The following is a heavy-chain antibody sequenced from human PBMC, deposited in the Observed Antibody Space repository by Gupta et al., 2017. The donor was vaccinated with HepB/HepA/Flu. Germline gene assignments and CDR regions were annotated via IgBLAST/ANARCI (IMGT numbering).Heavy chain of an antibody. D-gene: IGHD4-17*01. CDR1: GFTFSIYS. J-gene: IGHJ4*02. CDR2: ISSSSSYI. CDR3: ARDRYGDYVLNY. Sequence: EVQLVESGGGLVKPGGSMRLSCAASGFTFSIYSMNWVRQAPGKGLEWVSSISSSSSYIYYADSVKGRFTISRDNAKNSLYLQMNSLRAEDTAVYYCARDRYGDYVLNYWSQGTLVTVSS. V-gene: IGHV3-21*01.